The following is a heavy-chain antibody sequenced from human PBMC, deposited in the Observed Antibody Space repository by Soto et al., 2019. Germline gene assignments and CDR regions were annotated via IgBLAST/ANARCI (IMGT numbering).Heavy chain of an antibody. CDR1: GGSISSYY. J-gene: IGHJ6*02. Sequence: NPSETLSLTCTVSGGSISSYYWSWIRQPPGKGLEWIGYIYYSGSTNYNPSLKSRVTISVDTSKNQFSLKLSSVTAADTAVYYCARGFPHYDFWSGHSYGMDVWGQGTTVTVSS. CDR2: IYYSGST. V-gene: IGHV4-59*01. D-gene: IGHD3-3*01. CDR3: ARGFPHYDFWSGHSYGMDV.